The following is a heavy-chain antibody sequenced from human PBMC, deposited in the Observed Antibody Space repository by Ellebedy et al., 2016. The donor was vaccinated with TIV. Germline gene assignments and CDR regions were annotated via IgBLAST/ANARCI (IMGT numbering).Heavy chain of an antibody. Sequence: MPSETLSLTCTVSGGSISSSSYYWGWIRQPPGQGLEWIGDIHHSGNSHIHPSLKSRVTLSVDTSKNQFSLDMTSVTAADTATYYCARDLGRYGMDVWGQGTTVTVSS. V-gene: IGHV4-39*07. CDR2: IHHSGNS. J-gene: IGHJ6*02. CDR1: GGSISSSSYY. CDR3: ARDLGRYGMDV.